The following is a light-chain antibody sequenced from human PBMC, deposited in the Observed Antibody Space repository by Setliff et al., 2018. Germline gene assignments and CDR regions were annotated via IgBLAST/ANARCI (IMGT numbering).Light chain of an antibody. Sequence: QSVLTQPRSVSGSPGQSVTISCTGSSSDIGAHTYVSWFQQHPGKAPKLMIYDVTERPSGVPDRFSGSKSGNTASLTISGLQAEDEADYYCTSYTSSSTLYVFGTGTKVTVL. CDR3: TSYTSSSTLYV. V-gene: IGLV2-11*01. J-gene: IGLJ1*01. CDR2: DVT. CDR1: SSDIGAHTY.